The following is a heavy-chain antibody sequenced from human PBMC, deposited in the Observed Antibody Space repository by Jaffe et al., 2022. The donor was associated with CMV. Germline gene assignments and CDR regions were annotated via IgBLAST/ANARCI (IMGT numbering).Heavy chain of an antibody. CDR2: IYYSGST. CDR3: ARNPKRGLRSSDY. J-gene: IGHJ4*02. D-gene: IGHD4-17*01. Sequence: QLQLQESGPGLVKPSETLSLTCTVSGGSISSSSYYWGWIRQPPGKGLEWIGSIYYSGSTYYNPSLKSRVTISVDTSKNQFSLKLSSVTAADTAVYYCARNPKRGLRSSDYWGQGTLVTVSS. CDR1: GGSISSSSYY. V-gene: IGHV4-39*01.